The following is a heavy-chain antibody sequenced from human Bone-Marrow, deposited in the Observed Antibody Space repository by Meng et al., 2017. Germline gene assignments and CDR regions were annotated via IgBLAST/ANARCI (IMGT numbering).Heavy chain of an antibody. CDR1: GFTFSSYA. CDR3: ARGYCSSTSCYEIFDY. D-gene: IGHD2-2*01. Sequence: GESLKISCAASGFTFSSYAMHWVRQAPGKGPEYVSAISSNGGSTYYANSVKGRFTISRDNSKNTLYLQMGSLRAEDMAVYYCARGYCSSTSCYEIFDYWGQGTLVTVSS. J-gene: IGHJ4*02. CDR2: ISSNGGST. V-gene: IGHV3-64*01.